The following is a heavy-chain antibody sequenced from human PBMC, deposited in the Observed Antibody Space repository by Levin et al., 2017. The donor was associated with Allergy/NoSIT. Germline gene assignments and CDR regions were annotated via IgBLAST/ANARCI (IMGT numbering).Heavy chain of an antibody. CDR3: ARMVSGYDTEFDY. V-gene: IGHV3-74*01. Sequence: QTGGSLRLSCAASGFTFSSYWMHWVRQAPGKGLVWVSRINSDGSSTSYADSVKGRFTISRDNAKNTLYLQMNSLRAEDTAVYYCARMVSGYDTEFDYWGQGTLVTVSS. CDR2: INSDGSST. D-gene: IGHD5-12*01. J-gene: IGHJ4*02. CDR1: GFTFSSYW.